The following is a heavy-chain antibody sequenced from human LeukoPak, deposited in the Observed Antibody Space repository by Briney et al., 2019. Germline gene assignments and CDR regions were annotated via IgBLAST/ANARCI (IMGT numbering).Heavy chain of an antibody. J-gene: IGHJ4*02. CDR3: ARRDRLRRFDY. Sequence: PSETLSLTCTVSGDSFSTSGYYWVWIRQPPGKGLEWIGSIYYSGSTYYNPSLKSRVTISVDTSKNQFSLKLSSVTAADTAVYYCARRDRLRRFDYWGQGTLVTVSS. CDR2: IYYSGST. D-gene: IGHD4-17*01. CDR1: GDSFSTSGYY. V-gene: IGHV4-39*01.